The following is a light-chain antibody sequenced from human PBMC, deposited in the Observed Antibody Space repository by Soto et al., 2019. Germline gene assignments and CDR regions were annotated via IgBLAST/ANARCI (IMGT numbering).Light chain of an antibody. V-gene: IGLV2-14*01. CDR2: DVS. J-gene: IGLJ1*01. Sequence: QSALTQPASVSGSPGQSITISCTGTSSDVGGYNYVSWYQQHPGKAPKLMIYDVSNRTSGVSNRLSGAKSGNTASLTISGLQAEDEADYYCSSYTSSSTRVFGTGTKLTVL. CDR1: SSDVGGYNY. CDR3: SSYTSSSTRV.